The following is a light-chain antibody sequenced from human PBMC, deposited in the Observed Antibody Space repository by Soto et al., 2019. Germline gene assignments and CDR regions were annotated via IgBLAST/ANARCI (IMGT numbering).Light chain of an antibody. J-gene: IGKJ4*01. CDR2: HAS. V-gene: IGKV1-33*01. CDR3: QQYDTLPFT. CDR1: QDISNY. Sequence: DIQMTQSPSSLSASVGDRVTITCQASQDISNYLNWYQQKPGKAPKLLIYHASNLETGVPSRFSGSGSGTDFTFTISSLQPEDIATYYCQQYDTLPFTFGGVTKVEIK.